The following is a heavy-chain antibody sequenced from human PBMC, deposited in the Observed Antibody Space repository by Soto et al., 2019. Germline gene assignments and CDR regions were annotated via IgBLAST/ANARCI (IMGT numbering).Heavy chain of an antibody. CDR2: IIPIFGTA. CDR3: ARVYGDVDTAMGYGMDV. V-gene: IGHV1-69*13. D-gene: IGHD5-18*01. CDR1: GSTFSRYA. J-gene: IGHJ6*02. Sequence: SVKVSCKASGSTFSRYAISWGRQAPGQRLEWMGGIIPIFGTANYAQKIQGRVTITADESTSTAYMELSSLRSEDTAVYYCARVYGDVDTAMGYGMDVWGQGTTVTVSS.